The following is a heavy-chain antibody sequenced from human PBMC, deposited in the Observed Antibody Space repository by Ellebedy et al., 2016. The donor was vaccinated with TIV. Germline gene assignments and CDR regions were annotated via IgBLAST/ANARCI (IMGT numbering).Heavy chain of an antibody. J-gene: IGHJ4*02. Sequence: GESLKISXAPSGFSLSNSFMSWIRQAPGKGLEWVSTLTADGRSTYFADSVKGRVTISRDNSKNREYLQMNSLRSEDPAVYYCRPGHYSDAWGQGTLVTVSS. V-gene: IGHV3-23*01. CDR3: RPGHYSDA. CDR1: GFSLSNSF. CDR2: LTADGRST.